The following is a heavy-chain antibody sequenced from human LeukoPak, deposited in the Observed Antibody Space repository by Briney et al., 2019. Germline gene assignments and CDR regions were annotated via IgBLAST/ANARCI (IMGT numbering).Heavy chain of an antibody. D-gene: IGHD5-18*01. CDR3: ARRGLWPPASNWFDP. CDR2: INHSGST. Sequence: SETLSLTCAVYGGSFSGYYWSWIRQPPGKGLEWIGEINHSGSTNYNPSLKSRVTISVDTSKNQFSLKLSSVTAADTAVYYCARRGLWPPASNWFDPWGQGTLDTVSS. J-gene: IGHJ5*02. V-gene: IGHV4-34*01. CDR1: GGSFSGYY.